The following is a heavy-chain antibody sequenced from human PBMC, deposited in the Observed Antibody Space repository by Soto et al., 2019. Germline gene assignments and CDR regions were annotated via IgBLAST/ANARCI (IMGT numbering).Heavy chain of an antibody. CDR3: ARDRYSSGSVAY. Sequence: RLSCAASGFTFSSYSMNWVRQAPGKGLEWVSSISSSSSYIYYADSVKGRFTISRDNAKNSLYLQMNSLRAEDTAVYYCARDRYSSGSVAYWGQGTLVTVSS. D-gene: IGHD6-19*01. V-gene: IGHV3-21*01. CDR2: ISSSSSYI. CDR1: GFTFSSYS. J-gene: IGHJ4*02.